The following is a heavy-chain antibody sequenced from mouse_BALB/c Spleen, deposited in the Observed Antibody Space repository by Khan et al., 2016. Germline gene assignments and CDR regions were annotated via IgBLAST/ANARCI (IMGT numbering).Heavy chain of an antibody. D-gene: IGHD4-1*01. CDR2: INPGSHYT. CDR3: ARWGHGNSLYQAMDY. V-gene: IGHV1-7*01. Sequence: VQLVESGAELAKPGGSVKMSCKASGYTFTRFWMPWVQQRPGQGLEWIGNINPGSHYTDYTQDYKDKPTLPGNNSSRTAYLILTSLTYEDSAVYSWARWGHGNSLYQAMDYWGQGISVPGSS. CDR1: GYTFTRFW. J-gene: IGHJ4*01.